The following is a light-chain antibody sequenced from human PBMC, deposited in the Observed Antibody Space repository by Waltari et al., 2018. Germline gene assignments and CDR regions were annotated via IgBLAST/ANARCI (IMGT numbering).Light chain of an antibody. CDR2: EFS. CDR3: SSHTATVPHV. J-gene: IGLJ1*01. CDR1: SNDVGVYGY. V-gene: IGLV2-14*01. Sequence: QSALTQPASVSGSPGQSITISCTGTSNDVGVYGYVSWYQQYPGKAPKLIIYEFSYRPSGISTRFSGSKSCNTASLTISGLQAEDEADYYCSSHTATVPHVFGTGTRVTVV.